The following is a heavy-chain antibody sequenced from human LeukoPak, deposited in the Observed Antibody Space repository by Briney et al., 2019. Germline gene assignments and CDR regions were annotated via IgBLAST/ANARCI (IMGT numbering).Heavy chain of an antibody. CDR3: ARARYYDFWSGYVLGPFDY. J-gene: IGHJ4*02. CDR1: GYTFTSYG. V-gene: IGHV1-18*01. D-gene: IGHD3-3*01. CDR2: ISAYNGNT. Sequence: ASVKVSCKASGYTFTSYGISWVRQAPGQGLEWMGWISAYNGNTNYAQKLQGRVTMTTDTSTSTAYMELSSLRSEDTAVYYCARARYYDFWSGYVLGPFDYWGQGTLVTVSS.